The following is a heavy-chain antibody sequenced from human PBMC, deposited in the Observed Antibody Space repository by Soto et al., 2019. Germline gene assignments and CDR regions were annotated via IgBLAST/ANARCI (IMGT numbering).Heavy chain of an antibody. V-gene: IGHV1-46*02. CDR1: GHSIKNYY. CDR2: FDPSGVWT. Sequence: VSCKASGHSIKNYYIHWVRQAPGQGLEWMGVFDPSGVWTSYAQKFQGRVTMTRDTSTSTVHMDVSSLRSEDTALYYCASADSGDYGINYYGLDVWGQGTTVTVSS. J-gene: IGHJ6*02. CDR3: ASADSGDYGINYYGLDV. D-gene: IGHD4-17*01.